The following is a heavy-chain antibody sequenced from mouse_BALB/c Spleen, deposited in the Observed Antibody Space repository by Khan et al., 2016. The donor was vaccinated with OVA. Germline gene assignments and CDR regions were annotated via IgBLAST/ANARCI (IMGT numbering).Heavy chain of an antibody. D-gene: IGHD2-4*01. J-gene: IGHJ3*01. CDR3: TRKDYYDYDPFPY. CDR1: GYSITSEYA. V-gene: IGHV3-2*02. CDR2: INYSGNT. Sequence: VQLKESGPGLVKPSQSLSLTCTVTGYSITSEYAWNWIRQFPGNKLEWMGYINYSGNTRSNPSLKSRTSITRDTSKNQFFLHLNSVTTEDTATYYCTRKDYYDYDPFPYWGQGTLVTVSA.